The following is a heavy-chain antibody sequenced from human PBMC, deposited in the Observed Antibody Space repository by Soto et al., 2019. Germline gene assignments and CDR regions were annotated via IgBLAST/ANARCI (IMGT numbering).Heavy chain of an antibody. Sequence: PGESLKISCKGSGYSFTSYWIGWVRQMPGKGLEWMGIIYPGDSDTRYSPSFQGQVTISADKSISTAYLQWSSLKASDTAMYCCARRAVRGVISPHYMDVWGKGTTVTVSS. J-gene: IGHJ6*03. CDR3: ARRAVRGVISPHYMDV. D-gene: IGHD3-10*01. V-gene: IGHV5-51*01. CDR2: IYPGDSDT. CDR1: GYSFTSYW.